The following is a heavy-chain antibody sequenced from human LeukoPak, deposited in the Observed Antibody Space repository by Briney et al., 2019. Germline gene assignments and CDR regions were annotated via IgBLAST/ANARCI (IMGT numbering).Heavy chain of an antibody. V-gene: IGHV5-51*01. CDR3: ARRLAPVNTYYYDSSGYYYGRDAFDI. CDR1: GYRFTSYW. J-gene: IGHJ3*02. Sequence: GGSLKIPCKGFGYRFTSYWLGWVRQMPGKGLEGMGIIYPGVSDTRYRPSFQGQVTISADKSISTAYLQWSSLKASDTAMYYCARRLAPVNTYYYDSSGYYYGRDAFDIWGQGTMVTVSS. CDR2: IYPGVSDT. D-gene: IGHD3-22*01.